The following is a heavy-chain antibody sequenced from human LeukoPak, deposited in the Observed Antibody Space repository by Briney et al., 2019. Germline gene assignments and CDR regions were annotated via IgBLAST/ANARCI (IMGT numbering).Heavy chain of an antibody. CDR3: ATTTSITIFGGY. J-gene: IGHJ4*02. D-gene: IGHD3-3*01. CDR1: VYALTELS. V-gene: IGHV1-24*01. Sequence: ASVKVSCKVSVYALTELSMHWVRQAPGKGLEWMGGFDPEDGETIYAQKFQGRVTMTEDTSTDTAYMELSSLRSEDTAVYYCATTTSITIFGGYWGQGTLVTVSS. CDR2: FDPEDGET.